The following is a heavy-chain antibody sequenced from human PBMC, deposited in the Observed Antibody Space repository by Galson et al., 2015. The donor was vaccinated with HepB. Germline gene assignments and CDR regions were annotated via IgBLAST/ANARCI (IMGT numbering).Heavy chain of an antibody. J-gene: IGHJ4*02. CDR2: ISYDGRSV. Sequence: SLRLSCAASRFTFSSYAGHWVRQAPGKGLEWVAVISYDGRSVYYVDSVKGRFIISRDNYKNTVYLQMNSVRIEDAAVYYCATSVLPFDEIKFWGQGTLVAVSS. V-gene: IGHV3-30*14. CDR3: ATSVLPFDEIKF. CDR1: RFTFSSYA. D-gene: IGHD2/OR15-2a*01.